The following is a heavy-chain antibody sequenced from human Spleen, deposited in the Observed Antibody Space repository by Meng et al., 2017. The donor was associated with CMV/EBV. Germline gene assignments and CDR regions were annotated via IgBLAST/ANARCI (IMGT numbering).Heavy chain of an antibody. Sequence: GSLRLSCTVSGGSISSGSYYWGWIRQPPGKGLEWIGNIYYNGNTYHNPSLKSRVTISVDRSKNLFSLKLTSVTAADTAVYYCARDLAVAGTGRFDYWGQGTLVTVSS. CDR3: ARDLAVAGTGRFDY. CDR1: GGSISSGSYY. D-gene: IGHD6-19*01. CDR2: IYYNGNT. J-gene: IGHJ4*02. V-gene: IGHV4-39*07.